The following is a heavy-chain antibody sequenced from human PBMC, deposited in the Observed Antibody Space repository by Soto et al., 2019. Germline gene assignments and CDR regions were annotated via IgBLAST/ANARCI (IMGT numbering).Heavy chain of an antibody. CDR2: ISAFNGDT. Sequence: QVQLVQSGTEVKKPGASVNVSCEAFGYTFTSYGFSWVRQVPGQGLEWLGWISAFNGDTQYAQTMKGRLTVTTDTSTTTVHMELRSLTPADTAVYYCAREAGWQRMVPYDWGQGTLVTVS. D-gene: IGHD6-25*01. J-gene: IGHJ4*02. CDR3: AREAGWQRMVPYD. V-gene: IGHV1-18*04. CDR1: GYTFTSYG.